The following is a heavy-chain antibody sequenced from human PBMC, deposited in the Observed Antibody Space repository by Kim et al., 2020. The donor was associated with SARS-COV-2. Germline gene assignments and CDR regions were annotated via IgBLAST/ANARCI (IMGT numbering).Heavy chain of an antibody. D-gene: IGHD3-16*01. CDR3: VRGTGD. J-gene: IGHJ4*02. CDR2: SDGGTT. V-gene: IGHV3-64*03. Sequence: SDGGTTYYEDSLKDRFTISRDNSKNTMYLQMSSLRLEDTAVYYCVRGTGDWGQGTLVTVSS.